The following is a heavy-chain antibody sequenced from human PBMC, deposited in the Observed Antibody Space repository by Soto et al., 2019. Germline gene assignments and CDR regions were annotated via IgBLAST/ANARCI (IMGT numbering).Heavy chain of an antibody. CDR2: IYYSGNT. J-gene: IGHJ5*02. V-gene: IGHV4-30-4*01. CDR3: ARGLRTLTSYYSYDWFHP. Sequence: SETLSLTCTVSDGSISPYYWNWIRQPPGKGLEWIGYIYYSGNTSYNPSLKSRVSMSTDTSKSHFSLKLSSVTAADTAVYYCARGLRTLTSYYSYDWFHPWGQGTLVTVSS. CDR1: DGSISPYY. D-gene: IGHD3-22*01.